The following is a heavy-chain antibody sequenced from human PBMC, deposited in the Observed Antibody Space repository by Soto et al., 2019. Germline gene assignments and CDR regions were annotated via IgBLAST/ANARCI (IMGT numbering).Heavy chain of an antibody. D-gene: IGHD6-13*01. CDR1: GYTFTSYG. CDR2: ISAYNGNT. J-gene: IGHJ6*02. Sequence: GASVKVSCKASGYTFTSYGISWVRQAPGQGLEWMGWISAYNGNTNYAQKLQGRVAMTTDTSTSTAYMELRSLRSDDTAVYYCARDVHSSWYVDYYYYGMDVWGQGTTVTVSS. V-gene: IGHV1-18*04. CDR3: ARDVHSSWYVDYYYYGMDV.